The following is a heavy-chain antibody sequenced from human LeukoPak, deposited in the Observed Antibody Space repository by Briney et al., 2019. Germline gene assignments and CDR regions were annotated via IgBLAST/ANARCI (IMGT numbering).Heavy chain of an antibody. D-gene: IGHD1-20*01. J-gene: IGHJ4*02. V-gene: IGHV4-59*01. CDR2: IYYSGSN. Sequence: SETLSLTCTDPGGTIISYISCWIRQPPGKGLEWIGYIYYSGSNNYNPSLKSRVTISVDTSKNQFSLKLSSVTAADTAVYYCARVPTVSAGNWNYLDFWGQGTLVTVSS. CDR1: GGTIISYI. CDR3: ARVPTVSAGNWNYLDF.